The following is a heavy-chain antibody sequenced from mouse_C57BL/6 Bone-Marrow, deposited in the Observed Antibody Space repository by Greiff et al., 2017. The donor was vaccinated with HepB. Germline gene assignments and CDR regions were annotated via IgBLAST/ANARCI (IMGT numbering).Heavy chain of an antibody. J-gene: IGHJ1*03. D-gene: IGHD1-1*01. Sequence: QVQLQQPGAELVNPGASVKLSCKASGYTFTSYWMHWVKQRPGQGLEWIGMIHPNSGSTNYNEKFKSKATLTVAKSSSTAYMQLSSLTSEDSAVYYCARGTTGYFDVWGTGTTVTVSS. CDR2: IHPNSGST. CDR1: GYTFTSYW. CDR3: ARGTTGYFDV. V-gene: IGHV1-64*01.